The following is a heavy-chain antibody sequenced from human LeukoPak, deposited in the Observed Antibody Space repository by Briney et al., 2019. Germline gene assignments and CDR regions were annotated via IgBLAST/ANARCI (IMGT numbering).Heavy chain of an antibody. CDR1: GFTFSSYW. Sequence: GGSLRLSCAASGFTFSSYWMSWVRQAPGKGLEWVANIKQDGSERYFVDSVKGRFTISRDNAKNSLYLQMNSLRAEDTAVYYCASGLRTFDYWGQGTQVTVSS. D-gene: IGHD5-12*01. CDR3: ASGLRTFDY. J-gene: IGHJ4*02. V-gene: IGHV3-7*01. CDR2: IKQDGSER.